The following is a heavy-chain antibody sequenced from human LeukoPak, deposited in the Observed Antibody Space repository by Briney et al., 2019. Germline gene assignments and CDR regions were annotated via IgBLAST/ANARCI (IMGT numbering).Heavy chain of an antibody. D-gene: IGHD6-13*01. V-gene: IGHV1-69*05. Sequence: SVKVSCKASGGTFSSYAISWVRQAPGRGLEWMGGIIPIFGTANYAQKFQGRVTITTDESTSTAYMELSSLRSEDTAVYYCARDQSLAAQRGWFDPWGQGTLVTVSS. J-gene: IGHJ5*02. CDR2: IIPIFGTA. CDR1: GGTFSSYA. CDR3: ARDQSLAAQRGWFDP.